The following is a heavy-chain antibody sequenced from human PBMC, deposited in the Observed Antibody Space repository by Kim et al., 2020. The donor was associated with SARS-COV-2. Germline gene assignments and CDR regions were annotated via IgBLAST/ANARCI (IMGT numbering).Heavy chain of an antibody. J-gene: IGHJ4*02. D-gene: IGHD3-22*01. CDR3: AKEGAYYDSSGLEDLDY. Sequence: GKGRFTIARDNSKNTLYLQMNSLRAEDTALYYCAKEGAYYDSSGLEDLDYWGQGTLVTVSS. V-gene: IGHV3-33*06.